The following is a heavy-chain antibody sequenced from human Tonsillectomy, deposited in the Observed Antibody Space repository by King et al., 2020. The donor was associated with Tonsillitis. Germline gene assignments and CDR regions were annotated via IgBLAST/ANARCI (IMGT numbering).Heavy chain of an antibody. CDR2: ISYDGSNK. CDR3: ARESRDAFDI. Sequence: VQLVESGGGVVQPGRSLRLSCAASGFTFSSYGMHWVRQAPGKGLEWVAVISYDGSNKYYADSVKGRFTISRDNSKNTPYLQMNSLRAEDTAVYYCARESRDAFDIWGQGTMVTVSS. J-gene: IGHJ3*02. CDR1: GFTFSSYG. V-gene: IGHV3-30*03.